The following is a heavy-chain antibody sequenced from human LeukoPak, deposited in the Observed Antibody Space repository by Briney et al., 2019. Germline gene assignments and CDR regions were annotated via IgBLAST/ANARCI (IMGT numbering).Heavy chain of an antibody. V-gene: IGHV3-7*05. CDR1: GVTFSMYW. Sequence: GGSLRLSCAASGVTFSMYWMSWVRQAPGKGLEWVANIKQDGSEKYYVDSVKGRFTISRDNAKNSLYLQMNNLRAEDTAVYYCALARGNRGQGTLVTVSS. D-gene: IGHD1-14*01. CDR3: ALARGN. CDR2: IKQDGSEK. J-gene: IGHJ4*02.